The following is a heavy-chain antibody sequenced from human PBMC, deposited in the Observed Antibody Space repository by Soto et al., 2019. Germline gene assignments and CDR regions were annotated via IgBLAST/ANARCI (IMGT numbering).Heavy chain of an antibody. J-gene: IGHJ6*02. CDR2: ISSSSSTI. D-gene: IGHD1-26*01. CDR3: ARAGAYSGSYGYGMDV. V-gene: IGHV3-48*02. CDR1: GFTFSSYS. Sequence: AGGSLRLSCAASGFTFSSYSMNWVRQAPGKGLEWVSYISSSSSTIYYADSVKGRFTISRDNAKNSLYLQMNSLRDEDTAVYYCARAGAYSGSYGYGMDVWGQGTTVTVSS.